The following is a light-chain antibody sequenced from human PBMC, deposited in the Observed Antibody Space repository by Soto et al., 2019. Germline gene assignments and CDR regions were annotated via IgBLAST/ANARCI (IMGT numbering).Light chain of an antibody. V-gene: IGKV3-15*01. Sequence: EIVMTQSPATLSVSPGERATLSGRASQSVSSNLAWYQQQPDQAPRLLIYGASTRATGIPARLSGSGSWTEFTLTICSLQSEDFAVYDCQQYNNWPPYTFGQGTKLEIK. CDR2: GAS. CDR3: QQYNNWPPYT. CDR1: QSVSSN. J-gene: IGKJ2*01.